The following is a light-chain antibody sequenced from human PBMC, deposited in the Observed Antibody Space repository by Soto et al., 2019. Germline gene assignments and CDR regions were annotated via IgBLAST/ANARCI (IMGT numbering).Light chain of an antibody. CDR3: SSFVDGTSYV. CDR2: EVN. V-gene: IGLV2-8*01. J-gene: IGLJ1*01. Sequence: QSALTQPPSASGSPGQSVTISCTGTSSDVGAFNHVSWYQHHPGKAPKFLIYEVNKRPSGVPDRFSGSKSGNTASLTVSGLQPEDEAEYFCSSFVDGTSYVFGTGTKVTVL. CDR1: SSDVGAFNH.